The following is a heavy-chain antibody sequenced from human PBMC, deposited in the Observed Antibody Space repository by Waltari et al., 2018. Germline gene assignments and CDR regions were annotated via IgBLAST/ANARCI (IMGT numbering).Heavy chain of an antibody. V-gene: IGHV1-3*01. Sequence: QVQLVQSGAEVQKPGASVKVSCKASGYTFTSYAMHCMRQAPGQRLEWMGGINAGNGNTKYSQKFQGRVTITRDTSASTAYMELSSLRSEDTAVYYCARSKGSSPRYYFDYWGQGTLVTVSS. CDR2: INAGNGNT. CDR1: GYTFTSYA. D-gene: IGHD6-19*01. J-gene: IGHJ4*02. CDR3: ARSKGSSPRYYFDY.